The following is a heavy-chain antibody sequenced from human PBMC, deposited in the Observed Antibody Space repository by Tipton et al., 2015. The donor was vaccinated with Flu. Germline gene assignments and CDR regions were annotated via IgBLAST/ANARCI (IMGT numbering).Heavy chain of an antibody. CDR2: ISWNSGSI. Sequence: QLVQSGGGLVQPGRSLRLSCAASGFTFDDYAMHWVRQAPGKGLEWVSGISWNSGSIGYADSVKGRFTISRDNAKNSLYLQMNSLRAEDTALYYCAKDIRVVPAAMGGDGMDVWGQGTTVTVSS. CDR1: GFTFDDYA. CDR3: AKDIRVVPAAMGGDGMDV. D-gene: IGHD2-2*01. J-gene: IGHJ6*02. V-gene: IGHV3-9*01.